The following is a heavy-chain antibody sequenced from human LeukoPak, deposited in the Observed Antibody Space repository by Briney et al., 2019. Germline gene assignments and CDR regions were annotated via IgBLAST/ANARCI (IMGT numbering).Heavy chain of an antibody. D-gene: IGHD6-13*01. CDR1: GFTFSSYW. CDR3: ARDVYSSSWYDWFDP. CDR2: IKQDGSEK. V-gene: IGHV3-7*01. J-gene: IGHJ5*02. Sequence: GGSLRLSCAASGFTFSSYWMSWVRQAPGKGLEWVANIKQDGSEKYYVDSVKGRFTISRDNAKNSLYLQMNSLRAEDTAVYYYARDVYSSSWYDWFDPWGQGTLVTVSS.